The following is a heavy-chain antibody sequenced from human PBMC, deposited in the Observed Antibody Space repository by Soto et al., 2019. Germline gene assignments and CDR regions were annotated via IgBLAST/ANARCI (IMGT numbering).Heavy chain of an antibody. CDR3: SRDQYCSGGRCYPEYFDY. J-gene: IGHJ4*02. CDR1: GFTFVDYA. V-gene: IGHV3-49*04. CDR2: IRSKAYGGTT. D-gene: IGHD2-15*01. Sequence: SLRLSCAASGFTFVDYAMSWVRQAPGKGLEWVGFIRSKAYGGTTEYAASAKGRFTISRDDSKSIAYLQMNSLKIEDTAVYYCSRDQYCSGGRCYPEYFDYWGQGT.